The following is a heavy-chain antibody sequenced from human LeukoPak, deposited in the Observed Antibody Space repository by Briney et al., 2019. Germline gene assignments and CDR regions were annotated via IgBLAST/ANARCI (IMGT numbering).Heavy chain of an antibody. CDR3: ASGLGSWYGGDWFDP. Sequence: NPSETLSLTCTVSDGSTTGYYWSWIRQPPGKGLEWIAYVYYTGRTLYNPSLESRVTISVDTSKTQFSLTVTSVTAADTAVYYCASGLGSWYGGDWFDPWGQGTLVTVSS. D-gene: IGHD6-13*01. CDR2: VYYTGRT. J-gene: IGHJ5*02. CDR1: DGSTTGYY. V-gene: IGHV4-59*12.